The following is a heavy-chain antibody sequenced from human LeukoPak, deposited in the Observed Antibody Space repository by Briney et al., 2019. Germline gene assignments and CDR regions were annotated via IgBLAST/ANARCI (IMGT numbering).Heavy chain of an antibody. CDR2: ISSSSSYI. J-gene: IGHJ4*02. V-gene: IGHV3-21*01. CDR1: GFTFSSYW. Sequence: GGSLRLSCAASGFTFSSYWMSWVRQAPGKGLEWVSSISSSSSYIYYADSVKGRFTISRDNSKNTLYLQMNSLRAEDTAVYYCARGGRSSVSPFDYWGQGTLVTVSS. D-gene: IGHD6-19*01. CDR3: ARGGRSSVSPFDY.